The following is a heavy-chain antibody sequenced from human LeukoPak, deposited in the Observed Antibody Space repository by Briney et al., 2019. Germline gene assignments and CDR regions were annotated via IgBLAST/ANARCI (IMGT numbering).Heavy chain of an antibody. CDR1: GGSISSYY. J-gene: IGHJ6*03. CDR2: IYYSGST. D-gene: IGHD2-15*01. CDR3: ARGPYCSGGSCYSSHYYYYMDV. V-gene: IGHV4-59*01. Sequence: SETLSLTCTVSGGSISSYYWSWIRQPPGKGLEWIGYIYYSGSTNYNPSLKSRVTISVDTSKNQFSLKLSSVTAADTAMYYCARGPYCSGGSCYSSHYYYYMDVWGKGTTVTVSS.